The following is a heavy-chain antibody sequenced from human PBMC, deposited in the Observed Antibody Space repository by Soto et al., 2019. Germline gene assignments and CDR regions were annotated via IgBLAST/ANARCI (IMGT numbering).Heavy chain of an antibody. CDR1: GGSISSYY. D-gene: IGHD3-10*01. J-gene: IGHJ6*03. CDR2: IYYSGST. V-gene: IGHV4-59*08. CDR3: ARRVRGMTYYYYMDV. Sequence: QVQLQESGPGLVKPSETLSLTCTVSGGSISSYYWSWIRQPPGKGLEWIGYIYYSGSTNYNPSLKSRVTISVDTSKNQFSLKLSSVTAADTAVYYCARRVRGMTYYYYMDVWGKGTTVTVSS.